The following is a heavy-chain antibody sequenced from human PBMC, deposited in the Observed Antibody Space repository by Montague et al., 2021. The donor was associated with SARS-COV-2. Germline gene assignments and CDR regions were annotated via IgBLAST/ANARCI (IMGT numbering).Heavy chain of an antibody. CDR2: T. CDR3: ARGSYCPDAFDI. V-gene: IGHV4-59*09. J-gene: IGHJ3*02. D-gene: IGHD1-26*01. Sequence: TNYNPSLKSRVTISLDTSKNQFSLKLSSVTAADTSVYYCARGSYCPDAFDILGQGTMFNVSS.